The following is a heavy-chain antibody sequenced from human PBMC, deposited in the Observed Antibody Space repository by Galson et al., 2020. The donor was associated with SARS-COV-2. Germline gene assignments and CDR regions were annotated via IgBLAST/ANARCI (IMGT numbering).Heavy chain of an antibody. CDR2: ISYDGSLK. CDR1: GFTFNNFG. D-gene: IGHD3-10*01. J-gene: IGHJ3*02. V-gene: IGHV3-30*18. Sequence: GSLRLSCAVSGFTFNNFGFHSVRQAPGQGLEWLALISYDGSLKYYADSAKGRFTISRDNSKNTVYLQMDRLTLEDTAVYYCAKRTEFLRLWLGKDAFDIWGQGTMVSLSA. CDR3: AKRTEFLRLWLGKDAFDI.